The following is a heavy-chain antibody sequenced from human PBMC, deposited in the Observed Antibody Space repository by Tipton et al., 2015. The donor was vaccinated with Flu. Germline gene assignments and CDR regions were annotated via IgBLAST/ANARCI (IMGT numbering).Heavy chain of an antibody. CDR1: GYSISSGYY. J-gene: IGHJ4*02. CDR2: IYHGGST. Sequence: TLSLTCAVSGYSISSGYYWGWIRQPPGKGLEWIGSIYHGGSTYYNPSLKSRVTISVDTSKNQFSLKLSSVTAADTAVYYCARQLSVGATSGFDYWGQGTLVTVSS. CDR3: ARQLSVGATSGFDY. D-gene: IGHD1-26*01. V-gene: IGHV4-38-2*01.